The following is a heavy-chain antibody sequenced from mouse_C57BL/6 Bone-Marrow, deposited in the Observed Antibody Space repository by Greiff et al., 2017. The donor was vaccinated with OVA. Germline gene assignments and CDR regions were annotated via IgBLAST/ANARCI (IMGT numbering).Heavy chain of an antibody. Sequence: VKLLESDAELVKPGASVKISCKVSGYTFTDHTIHWMKQRPEQGLEWIGYIYPRDGSTKYNEKFKGKATLTADKSSSTAYMQLNSLTSEDSAVYFCAGIWLRRVYYAMDYWGQGTSVTVSS. CDR3: AGIWLRRVYYAMDY. J-gene: IGHJ4*01. V-gene: IGHV1-78*01. CDR2: IYPRDGST. CDR1: GYTFTDHT. D-gene: IGHD2-2*01.